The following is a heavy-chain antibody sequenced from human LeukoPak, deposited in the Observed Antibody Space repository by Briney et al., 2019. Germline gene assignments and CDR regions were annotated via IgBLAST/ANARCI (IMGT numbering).Heavy chain of an antibody. D-gene: IGHD6-19*01. CDR1: GFTFSSYS. V-gene: IGHV3-21*01. CDR3: ARDLEQWLAPHWYFDL. Sequence: PGGSLRLSCAASGFTFSSYSMNWVRQAPGKGLEWVSSISSSSSYIYYADSVKGRFTISRDNAKNSLYLQMNSLRAEDTAVYYCARDLEQWLAPHWYFDLWGRGTLVTVSS. J-gene: IGHJ2*01. CDR2: ISSSSSYI.